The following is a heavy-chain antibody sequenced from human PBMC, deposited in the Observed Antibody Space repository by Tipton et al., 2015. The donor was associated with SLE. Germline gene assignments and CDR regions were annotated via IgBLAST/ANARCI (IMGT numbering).Heavy chain of an antibody. Sequence: TLSLTCTVSGFSISSYCWGWIRQPPGKGLEWLGTIYHSGTPYYNPSLKSRLTLSIDTSKNQFSLKLSSVTAADTAVYYCVRLELPATKADYWGPGTLVTVSS. J-gene: IGHJ4*02. V-gene: IGHV4-38-2*02. D-gene: IGHD5-24*01. CDR1: GFSISSYC. CDR2: IYHSGTP. CDR3: VRLELPATKADY.